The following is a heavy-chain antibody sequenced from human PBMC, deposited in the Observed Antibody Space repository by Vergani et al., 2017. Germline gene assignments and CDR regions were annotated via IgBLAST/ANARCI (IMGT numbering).Heavy chain of an antibody. J-gene: IGHJ4*02. Sequence: QVQLVESGGGVVKPGRSLRLSCAASGFTFSSYAMHWVRQAPGKGLEWVAGISYDGSNKYYADSVKGRFTISRDNSKNTLYLQLNSLRAEDTAVYYCAGDPPGSYSEYYFDYWGQGTLVTVSS. V-gene: IGHV3-30*04. CDR3: AGDPPGSYSEYYFDY. D-gene: IGHD1-26*01. CDR2: ISYDGSNK. CDR1: GFTFSSYA.